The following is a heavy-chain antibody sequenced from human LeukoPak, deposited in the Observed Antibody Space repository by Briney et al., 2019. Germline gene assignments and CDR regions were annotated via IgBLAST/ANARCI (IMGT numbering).Heavy chain of an antibody. CDR1: GLTFSTYA. D-gene: IGHD3-10*01. CDR2: ISPGAAGT. Sequence: GGSLRLSCAASGLTFSTYAMSWVRQAPGKGLEWVSGISPGAAGTFYADSVKGRFTISRDNSKNTLFLQMNSLRVEDTALYYCAKRGGYETMAAFDYWGQGTLVTVSS. V-gene: IGHV3-23*01. CDR3: AKRGGYETMAAFDY. J-gene: IGHJ4*02.